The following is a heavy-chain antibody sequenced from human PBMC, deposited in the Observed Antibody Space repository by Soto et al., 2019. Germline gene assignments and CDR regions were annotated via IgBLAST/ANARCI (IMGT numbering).Heavy chain of an antibody. J-gene: IGHJ1*01. D-gene: IGHD3-10*01. CDR2: TDPKTGGT. V-gene: IGHV1-2*02. Sequence: ASVKVSCKASGYSISAYYIHWVRQAPGQGLEWMGWTDPKTGGTVSAQKFQGRLTMTRDTSISTVYMDLSGLTSDDTALYYCGRDDYGIFHYWGQGSLVTGSS. CDR3: GRDDYGIFHY. CDR1: GYSISAYY.